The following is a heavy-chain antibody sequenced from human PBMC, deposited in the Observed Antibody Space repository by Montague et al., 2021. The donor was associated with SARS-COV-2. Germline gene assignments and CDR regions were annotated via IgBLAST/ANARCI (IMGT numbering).Heavy chain of an antibody. CDR2: IYYSGST. J-gene: IGHJ6*02. Sequence: SETLSLTCTVSGGSISSSSYYWGWIRQPPGKGLEWIGSIYYSGSTYYNPSLKSRVTIAVDTSKNQLSLKLSSVTAADTAAYDRARVGRQQLVRLSGMDVWGQGTTVTVSS. V-gene: IGHV4-39*07. D-gene: IGHD6-13*01. CDR3: ARVGRQQLVRLSGMDV. CDR1: GGSISSSSYY.